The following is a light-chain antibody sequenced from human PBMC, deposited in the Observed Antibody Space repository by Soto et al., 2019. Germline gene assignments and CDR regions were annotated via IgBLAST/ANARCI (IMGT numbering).Light chain of an antibody. CDR2: EVY. J-gene: IGLJ1*01. Sequence: QSALTQPPSASGSPGQSVTISCTGTSSDVGGYNYVSWYQHHPGKAPKLIIYEVYKRPSGVPDRFSGSKSGNTAAPTVSGLQAEDEADYYCSSYVGTNSYVFGTGTKLTVL. V-gene: IGLV2-8*01. CDR3: SSYVGTNSYV. CDR1: SSDVGGYNY.